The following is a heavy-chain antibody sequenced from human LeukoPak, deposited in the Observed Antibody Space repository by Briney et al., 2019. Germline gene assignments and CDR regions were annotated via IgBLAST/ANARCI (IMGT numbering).Heavy chain of an antibody. Sequence: GASVKVSCKASGYAFTNFGITWVRQASGQGLEWLGWISTFNGNTNYAQILQDRVTMTTDTSTNTAYLEVRSLSSDDTAVYYCARRHLIGNGYLDRWGQGTLVTVTS. CDR3: ARRHLIGNGYLDR. D-gene: IGHD4-23*01. CDR2: ISTFNGNT. CDR1: GYAFTNFG. J-gene: IGHJ4*02. V-gene: IGHV1-18*01.